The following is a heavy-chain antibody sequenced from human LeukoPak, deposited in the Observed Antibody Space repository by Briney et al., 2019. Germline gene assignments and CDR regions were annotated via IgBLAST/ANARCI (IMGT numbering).Heavy chain of an antibody. CDR2: INRDGSST. Sequence: GGPLRLSCAASGFTFSSYWMHWVRKAPGKGLVWFSRINRDGSSTSYADPVKGRFTISRDNAKNTLYLQMNSLRAEDTAVYYCAGGGLYSKGNWFDPWGQGTLVTVSS. V-gene: IGHV3-74*01. CDR3: AGGGLYSKGNWFDP. J-gene: IGHJ5*02. CDR1: GFTFSSYW. D-gene: IGHD6-13*01.